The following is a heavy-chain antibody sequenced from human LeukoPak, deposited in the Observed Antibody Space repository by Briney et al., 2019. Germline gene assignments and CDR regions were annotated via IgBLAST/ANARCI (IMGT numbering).Heavy chain of an antibody. CDR3: ARAVPYYDSSVGAFDI. D-gene: IGHD3-22*01. CDR1: AGSISSGGYY. J-gene: IGHJ3*02. V-gene: IGHV4-31*03. Sequence: SQTLSLTCTVSAGSISSGGYYWSWIRQHPGKGLEWLGYIYYSGSTYYNPSLKSRVTISVDTSKNQFSLKLSSVTAADTAVYYCARAVPYYDSSVGAFDIWGQGTMVTVSS. CDR2: IYYSGST.